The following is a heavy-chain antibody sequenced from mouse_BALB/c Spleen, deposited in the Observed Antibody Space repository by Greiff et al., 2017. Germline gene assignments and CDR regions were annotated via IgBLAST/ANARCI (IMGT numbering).Heavy chain of an antibody. V-gene: IGHV14-3*02. CDR2: IDPANGNT. CDR1: GFNIKDTY. D-gene: IGHD2-1*01. J-gene: IGHJ3*01. CDR3: ARLYGNYRFAY. Sequence: EVQVVESGAELVKPGASVKLSCTASGFNIKDTYMHWVKQRPEQGLEWIGRIDPANGNTKYDPKFQGKATITADTSSNTAYLQLSSLTSEDTAVYYCARLYGNYRFAYWGQGTLVTVSA.